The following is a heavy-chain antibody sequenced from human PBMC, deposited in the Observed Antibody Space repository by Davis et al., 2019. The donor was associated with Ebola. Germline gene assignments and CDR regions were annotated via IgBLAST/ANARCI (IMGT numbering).Heavy chain of an antibody. Sequence: ASVKVSCKASGYTFTSYGISWVRQAPGQGLEWMGWISAYNGNTNYAQKLQARVTMNTDTSTRTATMELRSLRSDDTAVDYCARDSLVGATAYWGQGTLVTVSS. D-gene: IGHD1-26*01. CDR2: ISAYNGNT. CDR1: GYTFTSYG. CDR3: ARDSLVGATAY. J-gene: IGHJ4*02. V-gene: IGHV1-18*01.